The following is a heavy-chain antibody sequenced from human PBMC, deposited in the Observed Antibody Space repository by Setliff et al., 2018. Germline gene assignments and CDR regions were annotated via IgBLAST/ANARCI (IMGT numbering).Heavy chain of an antibody. D-gene: IGHD6-13*01. CDR2: IIPILGIA. V-gene: IGHV1-69*04. J-gene: IGHJ3*01. CDR1: GGTFSSYT. Sequence: GASVKVSCKASGGTFSSYTISWVRQAPGQGLEWMGRIIPILGIANYTQKFQGRVTITADKSTSTAYMELSSLRSEDTAVYYCARDGSSSWYAGMDWGQGTMVTVSS. CDR3: ARDGSSSWYAGMD.